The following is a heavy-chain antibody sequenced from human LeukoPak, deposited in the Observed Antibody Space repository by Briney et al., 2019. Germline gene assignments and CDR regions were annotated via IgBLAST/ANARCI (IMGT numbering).Heavy chain of an antibody. Sequence: GGSLRLSCAASGVTVSSNYMSWVRQAPGKGLEWVSVIYSGGSTYYADSVKGRFTISRDNSKNTLYLQMNSLRAEDTAVYYCARSGEYCSGGSCYSLDDYYGMDVWGQGTTVTVSS. J-gene: IGHJ6*02. D-gene: IGHD2-15*01. CDR2: IYSGGST. CDR1: GVTVSSNY. V-gene: IGHV3-66*01. CDR3: ARSGEYCSGGSCYSLDDYYGMDV.